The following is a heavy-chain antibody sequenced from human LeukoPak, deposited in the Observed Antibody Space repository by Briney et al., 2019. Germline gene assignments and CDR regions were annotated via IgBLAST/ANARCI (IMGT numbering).Heavy chain of an antibody. D-gene: IGHD2-8*02. V-gene: IGHV1-18*01. CDR3: ARGVGYADYYYYYMDV. Sequence: AVTVSCKASGYTFTSYGISWVRQAPAQGLEWVGWISAYNGNTNYAQKLQGRVTMTTDTSTSTAYMELRSLRSDDTAVYYCARGVGYADYYYYYMDVWGKGTTVTVSS. CDR1: GYTFTSYG. J-gene: IGHJ6*03. CDR2: ISAYNGNT.